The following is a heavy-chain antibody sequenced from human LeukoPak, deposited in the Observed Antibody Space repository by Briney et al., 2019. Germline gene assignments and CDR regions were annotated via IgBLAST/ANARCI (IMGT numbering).Heavy chain of an antibody. CDR2: INHSRTT. Sequence: PSETLSLTCAVYGGSFSGNYWSWIRQPPGKGLEWIGDINHSRTTNYSPSLKSRVTISVDTSKNQFSLKLSSVTAADTAVYYCASMVRGAIGGYYYYYYMDVWGKGTTVTISS. D-gene: IGHD3-10*01. J-gene: IGHJ6*03. CDR3: ASMVRGAIGGYYYYYYMDV. CDR1: GGSFSGNY. V-gene: IGHV4-34*01.